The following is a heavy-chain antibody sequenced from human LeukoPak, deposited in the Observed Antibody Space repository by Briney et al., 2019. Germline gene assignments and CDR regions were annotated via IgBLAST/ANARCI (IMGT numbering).Heavy chain of an antibody. CDR2: MNRNSGDT. CDR1: GYTFTSYD. Sequence: ASVKVSCKASGYTFTSYDINWVRQAPGKGFEWMGWMNRNSGDTGYAQKFQGRVTLTRNTSISTAYMELSSLRSEDTAVYSCARVSAGWLHSLGYWGQGTLVTPYS. CDR3: ARVSAGWLHSLGY. J-gene: IGHJ4*02. V-gene: IGHV1-8*01. D-gene: IGHD5-24*01.